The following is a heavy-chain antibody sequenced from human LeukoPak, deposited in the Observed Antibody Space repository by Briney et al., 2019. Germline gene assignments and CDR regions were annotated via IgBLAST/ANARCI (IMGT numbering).Heavy chain of an antibody. D-gene: IGHD3-22*01. CDR3: ARENYYYSSGYYYVDAFDI. V-gene: IGHV1-2*02. CDR1: GYTFTDYY. Sequence: ASVKVSCKASGYTFTDYYIHWVRQAPGQGLEWLGWINPNSGGTNYAQKFQGRVTMTRDTSISTAYMELTRLRSDDTAVYYCARENYYYSSGYYYVDAFDIWGQGTMVTVSS. J-gene: IGHJ3*02. CDR2: INPNSGGT.